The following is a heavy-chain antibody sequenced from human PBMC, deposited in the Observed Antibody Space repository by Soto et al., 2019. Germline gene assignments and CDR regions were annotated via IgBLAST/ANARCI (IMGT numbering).Heavy chain of an antibody. Sequence: EVQLLESGGGLVQPGGSLSLSCAASGFTFTSYAMSWVRQAPGKGLEWVSTISGSGDTRYYADSVQGRFSTSRDNSKNTLFMQMNRLIADDTAVYYCARGGGTALLTRHFDSWGQGTLVTVSS. CDR1: GFTFTSYA. CDR3: ARGGGTALLTRHFDS. CDR2: ISGSGDTR. D-gene: IGHD5-18*01. V-gene: IGHV3-23*01. J-gene: IGHJ4*02.